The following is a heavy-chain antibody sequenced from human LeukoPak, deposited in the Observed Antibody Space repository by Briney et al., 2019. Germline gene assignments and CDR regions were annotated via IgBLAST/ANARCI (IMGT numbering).Heavy chain of an antibody. J-gene: IGHJ3*01. CDR1: EFSFSSYW. CDR3: ARGASQNVFDF. V-gene: IGHV3-7*01. Sequence: GGSLRPSCAASEFSFSSYWINWVRQAPGKGPEWVANINPDGSQKKYADSVKGRFTISRDNAKNSLYLQMNSLRDDDTAVYYCARGASQNVFDFWGQGTTVIVSS. CDR2: INPDGSQK.